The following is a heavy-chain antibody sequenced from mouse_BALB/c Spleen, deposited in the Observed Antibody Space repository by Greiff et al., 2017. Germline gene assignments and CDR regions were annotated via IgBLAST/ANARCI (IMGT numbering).Heavy chain of an antibody. J-gene: IGHJ4*01. CDR2: ISTYYGNT. CDR1: SYTFTDYA. D-gene: IGHD2-4*01. Sequence: VKLVESGPELVRPGVSVKISCKGSSYTFTDYAMHWVKQSHAKSLEWIGVISTYYGNTNYNQKFKGKATMTVDKSSSTAYMELARLTSEDSAVYYCASDYYYAMDYWGQGTSVTVSS. CDR3: ASDYYYAMDY. V-gene: IGHV1-67*01.